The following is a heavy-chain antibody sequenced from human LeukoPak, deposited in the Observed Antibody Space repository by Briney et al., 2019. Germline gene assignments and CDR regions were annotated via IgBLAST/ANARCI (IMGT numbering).Heavy chain of an antibody. CDR1: GYTFTGYY. D-gene: IGHD2-2*01. J-gene: IGHJ6*02. CDR3: ARALGYCSSTSCYYYYGMDV. CDR2: INPNSGGT. V-gene: IGHV1-2*04. Sequence: ASVKVSCKASGYTFTGYYMHWVRQAPGQGLEWMGWINPNSGGTNYAQKFQGWVTMTRDTSISTAYMELSRLRSDDTAVYYCARALGYCSSTSCYYYYGMDVWGRGTTVTVSS.